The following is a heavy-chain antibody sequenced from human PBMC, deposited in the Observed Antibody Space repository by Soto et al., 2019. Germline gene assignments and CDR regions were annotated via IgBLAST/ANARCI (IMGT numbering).Heavy chain of an antibody. J-gene: IGHJ6*02. V-gene: IGHV5-51*01. D-gene: IGHD3-10*01. CDR1: GYSFTSYW. Sequence: GESQKIRCKGSGYSFTSYWIGWVRQMPGKGLEWMGIIYPGDSDTRYSPSFQGQVTISADKSISTAYLQWSSLKASDTAMYYCAGGGVRGVITRTRDYYGMDVWGQGTTVTVSS. CDR2: IYPGDSDT. CDR3: AGGGVRGVITRTRDYYGMDV.